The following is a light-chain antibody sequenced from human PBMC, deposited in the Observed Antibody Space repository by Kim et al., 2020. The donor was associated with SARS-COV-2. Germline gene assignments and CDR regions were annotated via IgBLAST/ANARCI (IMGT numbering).Light chain of an antibody. Sequence: PASISCRSSQSLVYSDGNIDLNWFHQRQGQSPRRLIYKVSNRDSGVPDRFSGSGSGTDFTLQISRVEAEDVGVYYCMQGTHWPFTFGPGTKVDIK. J-gene: IGKJ3*01. CDR2: KVS. CDR3: MQGTHWPFT. V-gene: IGKV2-30*01. CDR1: QSLVYSDGNID.